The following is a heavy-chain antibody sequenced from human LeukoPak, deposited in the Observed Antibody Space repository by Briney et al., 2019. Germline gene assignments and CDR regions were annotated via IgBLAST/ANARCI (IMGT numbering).Heavy chain of an antibody. V-gene: IGHV4-61*01. CDR2: IHYSGSP. CDR1: GGSISSGNYY. D-gene: IGHD2-2*01. CDR3: ARTTEDCSSTSCYQYWFDP. Sequence: SETLSLTCTVSGGSISSGNYYWSWIRQPPGKGLEWIGYIHYSGSPNYNPSLKSRVSISVDTSKNQFSLKLNSVTAADTAVYYCARTTEDCSSTSCYQYWFDPWGQGTLVTVSS. J-gene: IGHJ5*02.